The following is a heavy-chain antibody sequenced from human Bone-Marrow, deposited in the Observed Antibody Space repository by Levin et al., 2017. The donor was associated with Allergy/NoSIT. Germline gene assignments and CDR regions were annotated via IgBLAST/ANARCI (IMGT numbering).Heavy chain of an antibody. D-gene: IGHD2-2*01. CDR2: VGIGGGST. V-gene: IGHV3-23*01. Sequence: TGGSLRLSCATSGFTFENSDMSWIRQSPGKGLEWVSGVGIGGGSTYYAASVRGRFSIWRDNSEKTVYLQMNSLRVEDTAVYYCAKEAPYCTSTSCFPHYFDYWGRGTLVTVSS. J-gene: IGHJ4*02. CDR3: AKEAPYCTSTSCFPHYFDY. CDR1: GFTFENSD.